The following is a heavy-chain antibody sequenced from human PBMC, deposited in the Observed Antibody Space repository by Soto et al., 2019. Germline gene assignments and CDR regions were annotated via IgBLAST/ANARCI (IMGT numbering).Heavy chain of an antibody. CDR3: ARNYDSSGLFDY. V-gene: IGHV4-30-4*01. CDR2: IYYSGRT. Sequence: SETLSLTCTVSGGSISSGDYYWSWIRQPPGKGLEWIGYIYYSGRTYYNPSLKSRVTISVDTSKNQFSLKLSSVTAADTAVYYCARNYDSSGLFDYWGQGTLVTVSS. D-gene: IGHD3-22*01. J-gene: IGHJ4*02. CDR1: GGSISSGDYY.